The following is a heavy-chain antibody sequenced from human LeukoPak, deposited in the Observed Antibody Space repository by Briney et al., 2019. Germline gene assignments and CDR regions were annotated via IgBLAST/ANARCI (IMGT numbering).Heavy chain of an antibody. Sequence: HPGGSLRLSCAASGFTFSTYWMSWVRQAPGKGLEWVANIKQDGSEKYYVDSVKGRFTISRDNAKNSLYLQMNSPRAEDTAMYYCARDSAGNDYWGQGTLVTVSS. CDR2: IKQDGSEK. CDR3: ARDSAGNDY. D-gene: IGHD6-13*01. V-gene: IGHV3-7*01. J-gene: IGHJ4*02. CDR1: GFTFSTYW.